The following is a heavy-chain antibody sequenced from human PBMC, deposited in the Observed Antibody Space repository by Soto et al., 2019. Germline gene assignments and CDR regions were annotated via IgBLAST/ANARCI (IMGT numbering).Heavy chain of an antibody. CDR3: MKAHESGDFLGMSV. J-gene: IGHJ6*02. D-gene: IGHD3-10*01. CDR2: MYKTGET. V-gene: IGHV4-61*01. CDR1: GGSVSTGMKY. Sequence: QLQASGPGLVKPSETLSLTCTVSGGSVSTGMKYWGWVRQPPGKALEFIGYMYKTGETLLNSSLKSRGTVSMETSKNQFSLTRSSVTAADTAVYFCMKAHESGDFLGMSVWGPGTTVTVS.